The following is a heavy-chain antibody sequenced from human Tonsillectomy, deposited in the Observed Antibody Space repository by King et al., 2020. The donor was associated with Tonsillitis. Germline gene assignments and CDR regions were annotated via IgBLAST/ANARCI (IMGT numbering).Heavy chain of an antibody. Sequence: VQLVESGGGVVQPGGSLRLSCAASGFTFSNYGMHWVRQAPGKGPGWVAFIRSDGSNKFYADSVKGRFVIFRDNSKNTLYLQMNSLRAEDTAVYYCAKGGDGFGSWGQGTLVTVSS. V-gene: IGHV3-30*02. CDR3: AKGGDGFGS. CDR1: GFTFSNYG. CDR2: IRSDGSNK. D-gene: IGHD3-10*01. J-gene: IGHJ5*01.